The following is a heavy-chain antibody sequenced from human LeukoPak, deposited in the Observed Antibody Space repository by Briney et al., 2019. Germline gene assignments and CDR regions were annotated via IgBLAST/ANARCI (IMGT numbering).Heavy chain of an antibody. D-gene: IGHD3-22*01. CDR3: ARDVHDSSVYYFDY. J-gene: IGHJ4*02. CDR2: ISYDGSNK. Sequence: PGRSLRLSCAASGFTFSSYAMHWVRQAPGKGLEWVAVISYDGSNKYYADSVKGRFTISRDNSKNTLYLQMNSLRAEDTAVYYCARDVHDSSVYYFDYWGQGTLVTVSS. V-gene: IGHV3-30-3*01. CDR1: GFTFSSYA.